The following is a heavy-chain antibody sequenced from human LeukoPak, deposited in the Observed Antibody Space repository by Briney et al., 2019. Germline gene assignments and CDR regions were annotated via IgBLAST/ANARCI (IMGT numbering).Heavy chain of an antibody. J-gene: IGHJ4*02. V-gene: IGHV3-20*04. D-gene: IGHD3-22*01. Sequence: GGSLRLSCAASGFTFDDYGMSWVRQAPGKGLEWVSGINWNGGSTGYADSVKGRFTMSRDNAKNSLYLQMNSLRGDDTALYYCARATSTYYYDSSGYWGQGTLVTVSS. CDR1: GFTFDDYG. CDR3: ARATSTYYYDSSGY. CDR2: INWNGGST.